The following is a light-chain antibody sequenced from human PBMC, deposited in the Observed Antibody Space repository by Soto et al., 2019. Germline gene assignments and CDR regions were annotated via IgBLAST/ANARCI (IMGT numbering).Light chain of an antibody. J-gene: IGKJ1*01. CDR2: AAS. CDR3: QHYNSYSEA. CDR1: QGISSY. V-gene: IGKV1-9*01. Sequence: DIQLNQSTSFLSASVGDRVTITCRASQGISSYLAWYQPTKGKAPKILIYAASTLQSGVPSRFSGSGSWTEFTLTISRLQPDDFSTDYCQHYNSYSEAFGQGTKVDIK.